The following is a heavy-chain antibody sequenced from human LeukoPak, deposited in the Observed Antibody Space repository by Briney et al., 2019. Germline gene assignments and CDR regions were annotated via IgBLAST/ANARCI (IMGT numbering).Heavy chain of an antibody. CDR1: GFTFSNAW. CDR3: TTIYRVEGHYYYYMDG. CDR2: IKSNTDGGTT. Sequence: PGGSLRLSCAASGFTFSNAWVSWVRQAPGKGLEWLGRIKSNTDGGTTDYAAPVKGRFTISRDDSKNTLDLQMNSLKTEDTAVYYCTTIYRVEGHYYYYMDGWGKGTTVTISS. J-gene: IGHJ6*03. D-gene: IGHD3-16*02. V-gene: IGHV3-15*01.